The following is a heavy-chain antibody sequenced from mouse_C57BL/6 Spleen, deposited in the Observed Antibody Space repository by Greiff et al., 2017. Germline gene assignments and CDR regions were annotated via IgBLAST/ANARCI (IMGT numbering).Heavy chain of an antibody. Sequence: QVQLKQPGAELVKPGASVKMSCKASGYTFTSYWITWVKQRPGQGLEWIGDIYPGSGSTNYNEKFKSKATLTVDTSSSTAYMQLSSLTSEDSAVYYCARDSNYYLANWGQGTTLTVSS. CDR2: IYPGSGST. D-gene: IGHD2-5*01. J-gene: IGHJ2*01. CDR1: GYTFTSYW. V-gene: IGHV1-55*01. CDR3: ARDSNYYLAN.